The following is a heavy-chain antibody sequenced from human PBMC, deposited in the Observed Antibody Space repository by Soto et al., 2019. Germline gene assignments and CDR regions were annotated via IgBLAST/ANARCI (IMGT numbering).Heavy chain of an antibody. J-gene: IGHJ4*02. CDR3: ARHGTVALDY. CDR2: IYYSGST. D-gene: IGHD4-17*01. V-gene: IGHV4-59*01. CDR1: GGSISSYY. Sequence: PSETLSLTCTVSGGSISSYYWSWIRQPPGKGLEWIGYIYYSGSTNYNPSLKSRVTISVDTSKNQFSLKLSSVTAADTAVYYCARHGTVALDYWGQGPLVTVSS.